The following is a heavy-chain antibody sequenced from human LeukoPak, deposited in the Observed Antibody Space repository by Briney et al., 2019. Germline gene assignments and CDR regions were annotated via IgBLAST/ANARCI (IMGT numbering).Heavy chain of an antibody. CDR2: IIPILGIA. Sequence: SVKVSCKASGGTFSSYAISWVRRAPGQGLEWMGRIIPILGIANYAQKFQGRVTITADKSTSTAYMELRSLTSDDTAVYYCARDEAAAGTFFDYWGQGTLVTVSS. CDR3: ARDEAAAGTFFDY. CDR1: GGTFSSYA. V-gene: IGHV1-69*04. J-gene: IGHJ4*02. D-gene: IGHD6-13*01.